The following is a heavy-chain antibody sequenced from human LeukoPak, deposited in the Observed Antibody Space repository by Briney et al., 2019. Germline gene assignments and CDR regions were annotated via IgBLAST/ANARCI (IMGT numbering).Heavy chain of an antibody. V-gene: IGHV1-2*02. J-gene: IGHJ6*03. Sequence: ASVKVSCKASGYTFTGYYMHWGRQAPGQGLEWRGWINPNSGGTKYAQKFQGRVTMTRDTSISTAYMEVSRLRSDDTAVYYCARDETNFDILTGPYVLHYMDVWGKGTTVTVSS. CDR1: GYTFTGYY. CDR2: INPNSGGT. D-gene: IGHD3-9*01. CDR3: ARDETNFDILTGPYVLHYMDV.